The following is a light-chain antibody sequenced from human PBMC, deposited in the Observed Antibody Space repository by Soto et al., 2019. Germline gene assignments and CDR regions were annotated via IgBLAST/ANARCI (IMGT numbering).Light chain of an antibody. J-gene: IGKJ3*01. V-gene: IGKV3-11*01. CDR1: QSVSSY. CDR2: DAS. CDR3: QQRSNWPPLFT. Sequence: EIVLTQSPATLSLSPGERATLSCRASQSVSSYLAWYQQKPGQAPRLLIYDASNRATGIPARFSGSGSGTDFTLNISSPEPEDFAVYYCQQRSNWPPLFTFGPGTKVDI.